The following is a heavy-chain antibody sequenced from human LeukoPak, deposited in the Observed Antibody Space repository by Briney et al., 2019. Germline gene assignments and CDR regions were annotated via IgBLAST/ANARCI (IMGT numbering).Heavy chain of an antibody. Sequence: PSQTLSLTCAVSGGSISSGGYSWSWIRQPPGKGLEWIGYIYHSGSTYYNPPLKSRVTISVDTSRSQFSLKLSSVTAADTAVYYCARAHNYDSLAGYYIDPWGQGTLVTVSS. V-gene: IGHV4-30-2*05. J-gene: IGHJ5*02. D-gene: IGHD3-9*01. CDR2: IYHSGST. CDR3: ARAHNYDSLAGYYIDP. CDR1: GGSISSGGYS.